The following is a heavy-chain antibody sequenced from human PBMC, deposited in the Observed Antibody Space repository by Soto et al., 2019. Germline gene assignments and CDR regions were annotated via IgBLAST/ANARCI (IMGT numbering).Heavy chain of an antibody. CDR3: ARGFLYCSDGACYVDS. J-gene: IGHJ4*02. Sequence: QVHLVQSGAEVKKPGASVKVSCKASGYNFNGYYLHWVRQAPGQGLEWMGWIVPNSGGTKYAQKFQGSVTLTRDTSISKTYMEMSRLTSDDTAVYYCARGFLYCSDGACYVDSWGQGTLVTVSS. CDR1: GYNFNGYY. CDR2: IVPNSGGT. V-gene: IGHV1-2*02. D-gene: IGHD2-15*01.